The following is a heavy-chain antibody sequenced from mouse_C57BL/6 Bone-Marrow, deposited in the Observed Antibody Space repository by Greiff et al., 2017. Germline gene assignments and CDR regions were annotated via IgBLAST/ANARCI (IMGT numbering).Heavy chain of an antibody. D-gene: IGHD2-1*01. CDR3: AYYGNSAWFAY. CDR1: GYAFTNYL. Sequence: VKLLESGAELVRPGTSVKVSCKASGYAFTNYLIEWVKQRPGQGLEWIGVINPGSGGTNYNEKFKGKATLTADKSSSTAYMQLSSLTSEDSAVYFCAYYGNSAWFAYWGQGTLVTVSA. V-gene: IGHV1-54*01. J-gene: IGHJ3*01. CDR2: INPGSGGT.